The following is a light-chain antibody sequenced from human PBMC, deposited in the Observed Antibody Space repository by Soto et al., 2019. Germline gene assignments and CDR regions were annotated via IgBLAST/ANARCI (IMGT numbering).Light chain of an antibody. V-gene: IGKV1-5*01. Sequence: DIQMTQSPSTLSASVGDRVTITCRASQSISSWLAWYQQKPGKAPKLLNYDTFSLKSGVPSSFTGSGPGTEFTLTIRSLQPDDVGTDYCRQYNSYRWTFGQGTQVE. J-gene: IGKJ1*01. CDR3: RQYNSYRWT. CDR2: DTF. CDR1: QSISSW.